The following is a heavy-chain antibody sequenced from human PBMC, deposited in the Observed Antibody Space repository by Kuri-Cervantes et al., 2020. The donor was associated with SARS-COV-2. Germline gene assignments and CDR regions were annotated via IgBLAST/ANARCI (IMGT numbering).Heavy chain of an antibody. V-gene: IGHV1-8*02. D-gene: IGHD3-10*01. J-gene: IGHJ5*02. Sequence: ASVKVSCKASGGTFSSYAISWVRQAPGQGLEWMGWMNPNSGNTGYAQKFQGRVTMTRNTSISTAYMELSSLRSEDTAVYYCARWRRATMVRGDTHWFDPWGQGTLVTVSS. CDR1: GGTFSSYA. CDR2: MNPNSGNT. CDR3: ARWRRATMVRGDTHWFDP.